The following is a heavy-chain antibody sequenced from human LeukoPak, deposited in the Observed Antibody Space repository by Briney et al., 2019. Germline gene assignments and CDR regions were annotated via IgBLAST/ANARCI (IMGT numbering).Heavy chain of an antibody. CDR3: ASDSVVVVVAATPEYYFDY. V-gene: IGHV1-46*01. Sequence: ASVKVSCKASGYTFTSYYMHWVRQAPGQGLEWMGIINPSGGSTSYAQKFQGRVTMTRDTSTSTVYMELSSLRSEDTAVYYCASDSVVVVVAATPEYYFDYWGQGTLVAVSS. CDR2: INPSGGST. D-gene: IGHD2-15*01. J-gene: IGHJ4*02. CDR1: GYTFTSYY.